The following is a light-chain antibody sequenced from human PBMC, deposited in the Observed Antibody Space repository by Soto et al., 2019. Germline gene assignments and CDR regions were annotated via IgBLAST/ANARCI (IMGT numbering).Light chain of an antibody. V-gene: IGLV2-23*01. J-gene: IGLJ2*01. Sequence: SVLTQPASVSGSPGQSITISCTGTSSGVGSYNLVSWYQHHPGKAPKFIIYEDNKRPSGVSNRFSGSKSGNTASLTISGLQAEDEADYYFCAYVRSNALLFGGGTKVTVL. CDR2: EDN. CDR3: CAYVRSNALL. CDR1: SSGVGSYNL.